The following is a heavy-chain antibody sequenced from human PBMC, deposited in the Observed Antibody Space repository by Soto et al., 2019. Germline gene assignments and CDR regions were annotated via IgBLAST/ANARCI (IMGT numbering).Heavy chain of an antibody. D-gene: IGHD3-9*01. CDR2: IYYSGST. CDR3: ARASYHYDILTGLDY. J-gene: IGHJ4*02. Sequence: PSETLSLTCTVSGGSISSGGYYWSWIRQHPGKGLEWIGYIYYSGSTYYNPSLKSRVTISVDTSKNQFSLELSSVTAADTAVYYCARASYHYDILTGLDYWGQGTLVTVSS. V-gene: IGHV4-31*03. CDR1: GGSISSGGYY.